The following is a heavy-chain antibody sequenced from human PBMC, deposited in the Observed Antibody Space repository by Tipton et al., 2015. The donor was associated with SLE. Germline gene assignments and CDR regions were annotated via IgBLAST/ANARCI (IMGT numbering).Heavy chain of an antibody. CDR2: SFPILRLT. CDR3: ATGCQHASDAFYI. D-gene: IGHD2-2*01. Sequence: QSGAEVKMPGSSVKVSCKASGGTFNNYAINWVRQDPGQGLEWMGGSFPILRLTSYAQKFQGSVTITTDESTSTAYMELSSRRPGDTAVYYCATGCQHASDAFYIWGQGTKVTVSS. CDR1: GGTFNNYA. J-gene: IGHJ3*02. V-gene: IGHV1-69*05.